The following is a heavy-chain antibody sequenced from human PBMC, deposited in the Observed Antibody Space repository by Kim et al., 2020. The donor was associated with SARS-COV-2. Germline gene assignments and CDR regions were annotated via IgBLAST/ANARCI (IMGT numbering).Heavy chain of an antibody. V-gene: IGHV4-59*01. J-gene: IGHJ5*02. CDR2: IYYSGST. CDR1: GGSISSYY. D-gene: IGHD3-10*01. CDR3: ARNPLWFGELLLGAWFDP. Sequence: SETLSLTCTVSGGSISSYYWSWIRQPPGKGLEWIGYIYYSGSTNYNPSLKSRVTISVDTSKNQFSLKLSSVTAADTAVYYCARNPLWFGELLLGAWFDPWGQGTLVTVSS.